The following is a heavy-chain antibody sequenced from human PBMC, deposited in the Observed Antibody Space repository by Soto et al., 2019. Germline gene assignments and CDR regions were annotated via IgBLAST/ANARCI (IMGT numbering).Heavy chain of an antibody. CDR3: ALVLRYFDWLLSS. CDR2: VSGSGGST. CDR1: GFTFSSYA. Sequence: GVLRLSCAASGFTFSSYAMSWVRQAPGKGLEWISAVSGSGGSTYYADSVKGRFTISRDNSKNTLYLQMNSLRVEDTAVYYCALVLRYFDWLLSSWGQGALVTVSS. J-gene: IGHJ5*02. D-gene: IGHD3-9*01. V-gene: IGHV3-23*01.